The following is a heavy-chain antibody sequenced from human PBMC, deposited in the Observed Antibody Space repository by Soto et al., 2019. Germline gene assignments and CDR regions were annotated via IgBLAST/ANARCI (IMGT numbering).Heavy chain of an antibody. J-gene: IGHJ6*02. Sequence: GGSLRLSCAASGFTFSSYAMHWVRQAPGKGLEWVAVISSDGSNKYYADSVKGRFTISRDNSKNTLYLQMNSLRAEDTAVYYCARSEMATDAYYGMDVWGQGTTVTVSS. V-gene: IGHV3-30-3*01. CDR2: ISSDGSNK. D-gene: IGHD5-12*01. CDR1: GFTFSSYA. CDR3: ARSEMATDAYYGMDV.